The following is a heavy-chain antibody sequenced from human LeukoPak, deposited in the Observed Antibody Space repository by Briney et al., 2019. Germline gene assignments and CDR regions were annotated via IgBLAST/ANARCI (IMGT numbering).Heavy chain of an antibody. CDR2: ITWDGGSI. CDR1: GFTFEDYT. J-gene: IGHJ4*02. V-gene: IGHV3-43*01. Sequence: PGGSLRLSCAASGFTFEDYTMHWVRQAPGKGLEWVSLITWDGGSIYYADSVKGRFTISRDNNKNSLYLQMNGLRTDDTGLYYCVKGRRRGYAYGTLESWGQGTLVTVSS. D-gene: IGHD5-18*01. CDR3: VKGRRRGYAYGTLES.